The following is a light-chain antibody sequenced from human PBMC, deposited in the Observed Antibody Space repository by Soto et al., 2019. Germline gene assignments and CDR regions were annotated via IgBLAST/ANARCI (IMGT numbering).Light chain of an antibody. J-gene: IGKJ4*02. CDR2: GTS. CDR1: QSVSNK. V-gene: IGKV3-15*01. CDR3: QQYNKWPQ. Sequence: EIVITQSPGTLSVSPGERATLLCRASQSVSNKLAWYQQKPGQAPRLIIYGTSTRATGIPARFSGSGSGTDFTLTISSLQSEDFAIYYCQQYNKWPQFGGGTKV.